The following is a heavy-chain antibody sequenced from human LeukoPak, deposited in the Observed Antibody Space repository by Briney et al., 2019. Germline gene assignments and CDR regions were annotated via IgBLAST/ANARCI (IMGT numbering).Heavy chain of an antibody. J-gene: IGHJ3*02. CDR1: GGSISSYY. D-gene: IGHD4-17*01. V-gene: IGHV4-59*06. CDR2: IYYSGST. CDR3: ARDSSYGDYEDDAFDI. Sequence: PSETLSLTCTVSGGSISSYYWSWIRQPPGKGLEWIGYIYYSGSTYYNPSLKSRVTISVDTSKNQFSLKLSSVTAADTAVYYCARDSSYGDYEDDAFDIWGQGTMVTVSS.